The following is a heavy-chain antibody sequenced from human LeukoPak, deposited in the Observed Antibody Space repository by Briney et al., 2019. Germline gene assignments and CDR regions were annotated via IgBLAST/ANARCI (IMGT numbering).Heavy chain of an antibody. CDR1: GGSFSGYY. CDR2: IYHSGST. J-gene: IGHJ3*02. V-gene: IGHV4-38-2*01. D-gene: IGHD3-22*01. Sequence: PSETLSLTCAVYGGSFSGYYWGWIRQPPGKGLEWIGSIYHSGSTYYNPSLKSRVTISVDTSKNQFSLKLSSVTAADTAVYYCAREYYYDSSGYPDAFDIWGQGTMVTVSS. CDR3: AREYYYDSSGYPDAFDI.